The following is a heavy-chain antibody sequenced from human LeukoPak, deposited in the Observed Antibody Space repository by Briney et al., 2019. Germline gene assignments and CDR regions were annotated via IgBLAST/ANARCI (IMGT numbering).Heavy chain of an antibody. CDR2: IYSSGST. CDR3: ARDGEMATIENYFGY. CDR1: GGSISSSSYY. J-gene: IGHJ4*02. V-gene: IGHV4-39*07. D-gene: IGHD5-24*01. Sequence: PSETLSLTCTVSGGSISSSSYYWGWIRPPPGKGVEWIGSIYSSGSTYYNPSLKSRVTITVDTSKNQFSLKLSSVTAADTAVYYCARDGEMATIENYFGYWGQGTLVTVSS.